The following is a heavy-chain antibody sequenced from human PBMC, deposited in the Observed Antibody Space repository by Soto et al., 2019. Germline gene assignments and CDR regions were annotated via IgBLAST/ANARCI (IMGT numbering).Heavy chain of an antibody. CDR2: ISYDGSNK. V-gene: IGHV3-30*18. D-gene: IGHD3-22*01. J-gene: IGHJ4*02. CDR3: AKDLYDSSGPFDY. CDR1: GFTFISYG. Sequence: EGSLRLSCAASGFTFISYGMHCFRHAPGKGLEWVAVISYDGSNKYYADSVKGRFTISRDNSKNTLYLQMNSLRAEDTAVYYCAKDLYDSSGPFDYWGQGTLVTVSS.